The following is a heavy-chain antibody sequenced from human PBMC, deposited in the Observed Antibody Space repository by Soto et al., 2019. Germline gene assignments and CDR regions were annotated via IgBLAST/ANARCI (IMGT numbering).Heavy chain of an antibody. CDR3: ARKSFNSSWTFDS. V-gene: IGHV1-46*01. CDR2: INPSGGST. J-gene: IGHJ4*02. Sequence: ASVKVSCKASGYTITRYYMHWVRKAPGQGLEWMGIINPSGGSTSYAQKFQGRVTMTRDTSTSTVYMELSSLSSEDTAVYYCARKSFNSSWTFDSWGQGTLVTVSS. D-gene: IGHD6-13*01. CDR1: GYTITRYY.